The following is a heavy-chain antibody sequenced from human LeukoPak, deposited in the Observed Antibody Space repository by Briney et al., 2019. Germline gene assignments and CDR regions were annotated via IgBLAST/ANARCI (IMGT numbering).Heavy chain of an antibody. D-gene: IGHD6-19*01. J-gene: IGHJ4*02. CDR3: ARSGAVAGTGIFDY. CDR1: GFTSSNAW. Sequence: GSLRLSCAVSGFTSSNAWMSWVRQPPGKGLEWIGSIYYSGSTYYNPSLKSRVTISVDTSKNQFSLKLSSVTAADTAVYYCARSGAVAGTGIFDYWGQGTLVTVSS. CDR2: IYYSGST. V-gene: IGHV4-38-2*01.